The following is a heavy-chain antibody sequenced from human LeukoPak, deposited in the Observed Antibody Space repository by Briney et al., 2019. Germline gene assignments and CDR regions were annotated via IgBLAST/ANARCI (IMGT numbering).Heavy chain of an antibody. D-gene: IGHD6-13*01. CDR1: GDSISGNY. CDR3: ARSSIAAAYYFDY. Sequence: SETLSLTCTVSGDSISGNYWTWIRQPPGKGLEWIGYIYYSGSTNYNPSLKSRVTISVDTSKNQFSLKLSSVTAADTAVYYCARSSIAAAYYFDYWGQGTLVTVSS. J-gene: IGHJ4*02. CDR2: IYYSGST. V-gene: IGHV4-59*01.